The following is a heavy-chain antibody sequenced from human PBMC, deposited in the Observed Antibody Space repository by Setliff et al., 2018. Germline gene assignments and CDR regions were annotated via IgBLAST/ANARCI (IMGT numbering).Heavy chain of an antibody. D-gene: IGHD1-1*01. J-gene: IGHJ4*02. CDR3: ARTGTYRYFDS. Sequence: GGSLRLSCAASGFTFSTYRMHWVRQAPGKGLEWVAVIWGDGGTKYHADSVKGRFTISRDNSKNTLYLQMNSLRPEDTAVYYCARTGTYRYFDSWGQGTLVTVSS. CDR2: IWGDGGTK. CDR1: GFTFSTYR. V-gene: IGHV3-33*08.